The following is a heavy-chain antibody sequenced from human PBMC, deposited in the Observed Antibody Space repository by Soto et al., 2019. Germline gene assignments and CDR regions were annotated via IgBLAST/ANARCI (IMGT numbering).Heavy chain of an antibody. CDR3: ARGVTLWIGYSADGGDWFVS. CDR1: GYIFTSYG. J-gene: IGHJ5*01. CDR2: ISVNNGHT. Sequence: QVQLVQSGAEVKKPGASVKVSCKASGYIFTSYGISWVRQAPGQGLEWMGWISVNNGHTHYAQKFQGRVTVTTDTATSTAYMELMSLRSDDTAAYYCARGVTLWIGYSADGGDWFVSWGQGTLVTVSS. V-gene: IGHV1-18*01. D-gene: IGHD3-3*01.